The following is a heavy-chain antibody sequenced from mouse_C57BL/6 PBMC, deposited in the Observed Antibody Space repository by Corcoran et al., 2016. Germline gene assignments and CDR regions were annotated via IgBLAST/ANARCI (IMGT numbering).Heavy chain of an antibody. Sequence: QVQLQQSGPELARPGASVKLSCTASGYTFTSYGISWVKQRTGQGLEWIGEIYPRSGNTYYNEKFKGKATLTADKSSSTAYTELRSLTSEDSAFYFCARDDYGLHYCDDGGQGTTLTVSS. CDR2: IYPRSGNT. V-gene: IGHV1-81*01. CDR1: GYTFTSYG. D-gene: IGHD2-4*01. J-gene: IGHJ2*01. CDR3: ARDDYGLHYCDD.